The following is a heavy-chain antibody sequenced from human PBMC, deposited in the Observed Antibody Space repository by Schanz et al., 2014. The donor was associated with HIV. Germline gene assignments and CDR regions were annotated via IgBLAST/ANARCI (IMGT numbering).Heavy chain of an antibody. J-gene: IGHJ6*02. CDR3: ARSFGVGDLGFGV. CDR1: GYTFTSYG. CDR2: IIPTFGIA. Sequence: QVQLVQSGPEVKKPGASVKVSCKASGYTFTSYGVSWVQQAPGQGLEWMGGIIPTFGIANYAPKFQGRITITADESTSTAYLELRSLRPEDTAMFFCARSFGVGDLGFGVWGQGTTVIVSS. D-gene: IGHD3-3*01. V-gene: IGHV1-69*13.